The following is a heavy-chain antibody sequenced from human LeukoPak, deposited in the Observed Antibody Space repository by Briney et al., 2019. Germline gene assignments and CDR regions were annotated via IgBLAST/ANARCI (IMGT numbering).Heavy chain of an antibody. CDR1: GGTCSSYA. CDR2: IVPILGIA. V-gene: IGHV1-69*04. CDR3: ARVPAYYYDSSGLDYYYYGMDV. D-gene: IGHD3-22*01. J-gene: IGHJ6*02. Sequence: ASVKVSCKASGGTCSSYAISWVRQAPGQGLGWMGRIVPILGIANYAQKFQGRVTITADKSTSTAYMELSSLRSEDTAVYYCARVPAYYYDSSGLDYYYYGMDVWGQGTTVTVSS.